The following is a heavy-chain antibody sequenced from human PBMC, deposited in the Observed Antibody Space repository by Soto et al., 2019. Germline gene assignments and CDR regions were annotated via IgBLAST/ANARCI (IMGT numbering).Heavy chain of an antibody. CDR2: IYSSGGT. D-gene: IGHD7-27*01. V-gene: IGHV3-53*01. CDR1: GFTLSDHY. J-gene: IGHJ5*02. CDR3: AKTLGPSAIHPFS. Sequence: ETLSLSCEGSGFTLSDHYIDWVRQAPGKGLEWVSAIYSSGGTYYADSVKGRFTISRDDSKNTLYLQMNILRAEDTAVYYCAKTLGPSAIHPFSWGQGTLVTVSS.